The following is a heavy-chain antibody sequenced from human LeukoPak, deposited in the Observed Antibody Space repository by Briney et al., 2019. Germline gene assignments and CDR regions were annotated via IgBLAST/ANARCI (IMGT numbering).Heavy chain of an antibody. Sequence: ASVKVSCKASGDTFNSYVISWVRQAPGQGLEWMGWISAYNGNTNYAQKLQGRVTMTTDTSTSTAYMELRSLRSDDTAVYYCARGYCSGGSCYSDYWGQGTLVTVSS. D-gene: IGHD2-15*01. CDR1: GDTFNSYV. J-gene: IGHJ4*02. CDR3: ARGYCSGGSCYSDY. V-gene: IGHV1-18*01. CDR2: ISAYNGNT.